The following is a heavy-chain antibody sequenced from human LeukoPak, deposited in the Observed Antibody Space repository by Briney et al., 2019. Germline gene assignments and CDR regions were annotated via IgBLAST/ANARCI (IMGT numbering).Heavy chain of an antibody. CDR3: ARSSPGKYDYVWGSYGSNWFDP. J-gene: IGHJ5*02. D-gene: IGHD3-16*01. CDR1: GGSISSYY. CDR2: IYYSVST. Sequence: SETLSLTCTVSGGSISSYYWSWIRQPPGKGLEWIGYIYYSVSTNYNPSLKSRVTISVDTSKNQFSLKLSSVTAADTAVYYCARSSPGKYDYVWGSYGSNWFDPWGQGTLVTVSS. V-gene: IGHV4-59*01.